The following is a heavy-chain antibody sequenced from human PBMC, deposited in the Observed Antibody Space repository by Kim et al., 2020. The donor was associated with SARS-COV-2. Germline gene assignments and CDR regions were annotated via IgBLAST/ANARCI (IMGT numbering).Heavy chain of an antibody. J-gene: IGHJ6*01. V-gene: IGHV4-59*13. Sequence: SETLSLTCAVYGVSFSGSYWSWIRQPPGKGLEWIGYIYYSGSTNYNPSLKSRVTISVDTSKNQFSLKLSSVTAADTAVYYCARAGESGWFRVISGMDVWG. D-gene: IGHD3-10*01. CDR3: ARAGESGWFRVISGMDV. CDR2: IYYSGST. CDR1: GVSFSGSY.